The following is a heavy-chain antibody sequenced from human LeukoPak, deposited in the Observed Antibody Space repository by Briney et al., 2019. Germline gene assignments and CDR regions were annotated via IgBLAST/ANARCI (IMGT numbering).Heavy chain of an antibody. CDR3: ARDPDTAMVTWGGGFDY. J-gene: IGHJ4*02. V-gene: IGHV4-4*07. Sequence: SETLSLTCTVSGGSISSYYWSWIRQPAGKGLEWIGRIYTSGSTNYNPSLKSRVTMSVDTSKNQFSLKLSSVTAADTAVYYCARDPDTAMVTWGGGFDYWGQGTLVTVSS. D-gene: IGHD5-18*01. CDR1: GGSISSYY. CDR2: IYTSGST.